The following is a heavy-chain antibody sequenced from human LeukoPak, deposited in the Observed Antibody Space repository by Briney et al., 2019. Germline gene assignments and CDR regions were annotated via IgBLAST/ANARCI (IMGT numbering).Heavy chain of an antibody. V-gene: IGHV3-7*03. D-gene: IGHD6-19*01. J-gene: IGHJ4*02. Sequence: GWSLRLSCAASGFTFNSYWMNWVRQAPGKGLEWVANIKRDGSEKYYVDSVKGRFTISRDNAKNSLDLQMNSLRVEDTAVYYCARLGPASSGWPESFDYWGQGTLVTVSS. CDR2: IKRDGSEK. CDR3: ARLGPASSGWPESFDY. CDR1: GFTFNSYW.